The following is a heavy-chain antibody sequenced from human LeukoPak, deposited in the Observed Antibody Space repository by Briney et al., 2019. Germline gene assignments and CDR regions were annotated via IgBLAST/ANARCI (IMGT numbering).Heavy chain of an antibody. CDR3: ARLLIERLGSYYYYGMDV. V-gene: IGHV4-4*07. CDR1: GGSISSYY. Sequence: SETLSLTCTVSGGSISSYYWSWIRQPAGKGLEWIGRIYTSGSTNYNPSLKSRVTMSVDTSKNRFSLKLSSVTAADTAVYYCARLLIERLGSYYYYGMDVWGQGTTVTVSS. J-gene: IGHJ6*02. D-gene: IGHD2/OR15-2a*01. CDR2: IYTSGST.